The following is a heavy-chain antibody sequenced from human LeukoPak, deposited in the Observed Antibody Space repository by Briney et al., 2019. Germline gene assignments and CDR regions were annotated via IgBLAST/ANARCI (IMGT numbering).Heavy chain of an antibody. CDR2: ISGSGGST. J-gene: IGHJ4*02. Sequence: GGSLRLSCAASGFTFSSYAMSWVRQAPGKRLEWVSAISGSGGSTYYADSVKGRFTISRDNSKNTLYLQMNSLRAEDTAVYYCAKDSAEYCSSTSCSWFDYWGQGTLVTVSS. V-gene: IGHV3-23*01. D-gene: IGHD2-2*01. CDR1: GFTFSSYA. CDR3: AKDSAEYCSSTSCSWFDY.